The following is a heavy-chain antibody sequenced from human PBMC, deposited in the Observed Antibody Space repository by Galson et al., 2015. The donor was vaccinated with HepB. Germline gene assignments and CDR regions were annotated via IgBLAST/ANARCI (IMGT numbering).Heavy chain of an antibody. V-gene: IGHV4-59*08. J-gene: IGHJ2*01. Sequence: ETLSLTCTVSDDSISTYYWSWIRQPPGKGLEWIGYLYYSGSTNYNPSLKSRATISVDTSKNQFSLHLSSVTAADTAVYYCARHTGLLRQYWYFVLWGRGTLVTVSS. CDR2: LYYSGST. CDR1: DDSISTYY. D-gene: IGHD4-17*01. CDR3: ARHTGLLRQYWYFVL.